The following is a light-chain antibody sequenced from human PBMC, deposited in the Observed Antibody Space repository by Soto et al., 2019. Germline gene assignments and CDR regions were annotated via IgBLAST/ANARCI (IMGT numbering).Light chain of an antibody. Sequence: DIQFTQSPSFLSSSVGDKLTIPWRASQASSRSLAWYQQNPGKAPKLLLYAASTLQSGAPSRFSGSGSGTEFTTTISILQHEDFTTYYCQQRNSYPLTFGGGAKVEI. CDR2: AAS. V-gene: IGKV1-9*01. CDR3: QQRNSYPLT. J-gene: IGKJ4*01. CDR1: QASSRS.